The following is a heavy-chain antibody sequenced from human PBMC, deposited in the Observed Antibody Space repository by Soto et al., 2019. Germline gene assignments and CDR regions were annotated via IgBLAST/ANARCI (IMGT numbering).Heavy chain of an antibody. CDR2: ISYDGGSK. CDR3: ARTEGFSNYWYTD. D-gene: IGHD6-13*01. CDR1: GFTFNTYA. V-gene: IGHV3-30-3*01. J-gene: IGHJ4*02. Sequence: QVHLVESGGGGARPGRYLTLSCAASGFTFNTYAMHWVRLPPGQGLEWVAAISYDGGSKYDADSVRDRFTISRDDSKSTLYPQTNSLRREDTAVYYCARTEGFSNYWYTDWGQGTLVTVSS.